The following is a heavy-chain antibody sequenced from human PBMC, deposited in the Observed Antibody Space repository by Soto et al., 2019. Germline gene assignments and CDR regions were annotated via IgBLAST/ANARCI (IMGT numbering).Heavy chain of an antibody. D-gene: IGHD3-22*01. Sequence: GGSLRLSCAASGFIFGTHSMNWVRQAPGKGLEWVSYISDSSRTIYYADSVKGRLTISRDNAKNSLYLHMNSLRDEDTAVYYCARASGYYDTGGFYGSRYNYGMDGWGQGTTVTVSS. V-gene: IGHV3-48*02. CDR1: GFIFGTHS. CDR3: ARASGYYDTGGFYGSRYNYGMDG. CDR2: ISDSSRTI. J-gene: IGHJ6*02.